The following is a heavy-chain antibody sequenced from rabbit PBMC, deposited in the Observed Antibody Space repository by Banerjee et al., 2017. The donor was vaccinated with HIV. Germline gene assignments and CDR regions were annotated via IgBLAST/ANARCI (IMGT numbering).Heavy chain of an antibody. J-gene: IGHJ4*01. Sequence: QEQLVESGGDLVKPEGSLTLTCTASGFSLSNYYYMCWVRQAPGKGLEWIGCIATGSGSTYYASWAKGRFTITRSTSLNTVTLQLNSLTGADTAIYFCAREDVHSSAYDWDLWGPGTLVTVS. CDR3: AREDVHSSAYDWDL. CDR2: IATGSGST. V-gene: IGHV1S43*01. CDR1: GFSLSNYYY. D-gene: IGHD1-1*01.